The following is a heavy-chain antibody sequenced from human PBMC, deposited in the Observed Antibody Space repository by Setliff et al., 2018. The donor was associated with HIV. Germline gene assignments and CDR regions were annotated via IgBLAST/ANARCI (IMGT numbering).Heavy chain of an antibody. CDR3: VREDIVTTGGRLDYYMDV. CDR1: GFTFSSHQ. V-gene: IGHV3-7*03. J-gene: IGHJ6*03. Sequence: GGSLRLSCAASGFTFSSHQMSWVRQAPGKGLEWVAKIIQDGSDKYYVDSVKGRFTISRDNAKNSLYLQMNSLRAEDTALYYCVREDIVTTGGRLDYYMDVWGKGTTVTVSS. D-gene: IGHD5-12*01. CDR2: IIQDGSDK.